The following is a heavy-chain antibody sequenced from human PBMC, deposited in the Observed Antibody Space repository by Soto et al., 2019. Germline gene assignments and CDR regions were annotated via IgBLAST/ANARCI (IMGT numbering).Heavy chain of an antibody. CDR2: ISPDGGRT. CDR1: GYTFTTYY. Sequence: QVQLVQSGAEVKKPGASVKVSCKASGYTFTTYYMHWVRQAPGQGLEWMGIISPDGGRTSYAQTFQCRVNMTRDTSTRTVYMELSSLRSEDTAVYYCATSDPGLYWGQGTLVTLAS. J-gene: IGHJ4*02. CDR3: ATSDPGLY. V-gene: IGHV1-46*01.